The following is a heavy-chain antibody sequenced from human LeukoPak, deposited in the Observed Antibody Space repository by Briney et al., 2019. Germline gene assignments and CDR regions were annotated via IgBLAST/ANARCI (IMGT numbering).Heavy chain of an antibody. D-gene: IGHD4-17*01. CDR1: GGSISSGGYS. CDR3: ARYYGDYRNWFDP. Sequence: SETLSLTCAVSGGSISSGGYSWSWIRQPPGKGLEWIGYNYHSGSTYYNPSLKSRVTISVDRSKNQFSLKLSSVTAADTAVYYCARYYGDYRNWFDPWGQGTLVTVSS. CDR2: NYHSGST. J-gene: IGHJ5*02. V-gene: IGHV4-30-2*01.